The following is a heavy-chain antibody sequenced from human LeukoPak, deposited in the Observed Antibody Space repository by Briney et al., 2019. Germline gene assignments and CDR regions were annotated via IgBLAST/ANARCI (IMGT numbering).Heavy chain of an antibody. J-gene: IGHJ6*03. V-gene: IGHV4-34*01. CDR1: GGSFSGYY. D-gene: IGHD3-16*02. CDR3: ARGRSYQTYYYYYMDV. Sequence: SETLSLTCAVYGGSFSGYYWSWIRQPPGKGLEWIGEINHSGSTNYNPSLKSRVTISVDTSKNQFSLKLSSVTAADTAVYYCARGRSYQTYYYYYMDVWGKGTTVTVSS. CDR2: INHSGST.